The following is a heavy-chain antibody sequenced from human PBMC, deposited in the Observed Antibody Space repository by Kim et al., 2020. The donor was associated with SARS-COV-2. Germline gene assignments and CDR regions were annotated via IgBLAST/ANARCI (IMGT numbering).Heavy chain of an antibody. CDR2: INPSGGST. CDR1: GYTFTSYY. D-gene: IGHD5-12*01. J-gene: IGHJ6*02. V-gene: IGHV1-46*01. CDR3: ARDLAEWLRLDMGYYYGMDV. Sequence: ASVKVSCKASGYTFTSYYMHWVRQAPGQGLEWMGIINPSGGSTSYAQKFQGRVTMTRDTSTSTVYMELSSLRSEDTAVYYCARDLAEWLRLDMGYYYGMDVWGQGTTVTVSS.